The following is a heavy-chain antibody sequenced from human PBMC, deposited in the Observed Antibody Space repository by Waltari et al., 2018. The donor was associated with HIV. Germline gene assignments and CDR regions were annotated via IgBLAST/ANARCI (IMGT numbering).Heavy chain of an antibody. CDR2: IYYSGRT. V-gene: IGHV4-39*01. D-gene: IGHD2-15*01. Sequence: QLQLQESGPGLVKPSETLSLTCTVSGGSISSSSYYWGWIRQPPGKGLEWIGSIYYSGRTHYNPPSKSRGTISVDTSKNQFSLKRSSVTAADTAVYYCARQKGDCSGGSCYPDWFDPWGQGTLVTVSS. CDR3: ARQKGDCSGGSCYPDWFDP. CDR1: GGSISSSSYY. J-gene: IGHJ5*02.